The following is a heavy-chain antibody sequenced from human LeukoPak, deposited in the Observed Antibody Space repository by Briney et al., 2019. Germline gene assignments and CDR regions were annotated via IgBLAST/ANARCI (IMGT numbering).Heavy chain of an antibody. D-gene: IGHD6-13*01. CDR3: ATGYSSTWYYFDY. CDR1: GDSISSYY. V-gene: IGHV4-59*01. CDR2: IYHSGST. J-gene: IGHJ4*02. Sequence: PSETLSLTCTVSGDSISSYYWSWIRQPPGKGLEWIGYIYHSGSTNYNPFLKSRVTISADTSKDQFSLKLASVTAADTAVYYCATGYSSTWYYFDYWGQGTLVTVSS.